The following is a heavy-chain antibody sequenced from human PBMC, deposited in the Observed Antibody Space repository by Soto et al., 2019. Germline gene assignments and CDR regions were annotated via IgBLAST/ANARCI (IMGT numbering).Heavy chain of an antibody. CDR3: ASHYAIWSGYLSPVDY. CDR1: GYTFSDYY. V-gene: IGHV3-11*01. CDR2: IDTSGTKI. Sequence: QVQLVESGGDLVKPGGSLRLSCAASGYTFSDYYMSWIRQAPGKGLEWISYIDTSGTKIVYADSVKGRFTITRDTAKNSLYLEMNSLREEDTAVYYCASHYAIWSGYLSPVDYWGQGTLVTVSS. D-gene: IGHD3-3*01. J-gene: IGHJ4*02.